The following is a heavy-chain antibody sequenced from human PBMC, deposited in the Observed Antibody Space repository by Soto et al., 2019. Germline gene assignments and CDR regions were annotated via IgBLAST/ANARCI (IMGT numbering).Heavy chain of an antibody. CDR1: GFSVTTNY. D-gene: IGHD1-26*01. Sequence: EVQLVETGGGLIQPGGSLRLSCLASGFSVTTNYIIWVRQPPGKGLEWVSTTFTGGSTHYADSVKGRFSISRDNSKNTVYLQMNTLRVEDTAVYYCAKKPPVSIQGWAFGMDVWGQGTKVSVS. V-gene: IGHV3-53*02. CDR3: AKKPPVSIQGWAFGMDV. J-gene: IGHJ6*02. CDR2: TFTGGST.